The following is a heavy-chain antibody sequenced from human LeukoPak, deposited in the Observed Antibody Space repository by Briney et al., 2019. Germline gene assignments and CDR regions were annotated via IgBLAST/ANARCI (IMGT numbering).Heavy chain of an antibody. CDR1: GFTFSNYA. V-gene: IGHV3-23*01. CDR3: IKEKKGSRFTAFDF. D-gene: IGHD3-10*01. J-gene: IGHJ4*02. CDR2: INVSGGST. Sequence: PGGSLRLSCAASGFTFSNYAMSWVRQAPGKGLEWVSGINVSGGSTFYADSVRGRFTISRDNSKNSLYLQMRSLRTEDTALYSCIKEKKGSRFTAFDFWGQGTLVTVSS.